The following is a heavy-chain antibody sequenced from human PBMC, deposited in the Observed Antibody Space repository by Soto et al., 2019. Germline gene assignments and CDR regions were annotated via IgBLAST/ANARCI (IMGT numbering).Heavy chain of an antibody. Sequence: PSETLSLTCTVSGGSISSSSYYWGWIRQPPGKGLEWIGSIYYSGSTYYNPSLKSRVTISVDTSKNQFSLKLSSVTAADTAVYYCARPNSGPGNGMDVWGQGTTVTVSS. V-gene: IGHV4-39*01. J-gene: IGHJ6*02. CDR2: IYYSGST. CDR3: ARPNSGPGNGMDV. D-gene: IGHD1-26*01. CDR1: GGSISSSSYY.